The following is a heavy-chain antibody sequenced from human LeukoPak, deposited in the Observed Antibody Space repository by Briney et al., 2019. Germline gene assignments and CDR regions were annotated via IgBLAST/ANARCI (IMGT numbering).Heavy chain of an antibody. Sequence: NPSETLSLTCTVSGGSISSSSYYWGWIRQPPGKGLEWIGSIYYSGSTYYNPSLKSRVTISVDTSKNQFSLKLSSVTAADTAVYYCAREEEGSIDYWGQGTLVTVSS. J-gene: IGHJ4*02. CDR1: GGSISSSSYY. V-gene: IGHV4-39*07. CDR2: IYYSGST. D-gene: IGHD1-26*01. CDR3: AREEEGSIDY.